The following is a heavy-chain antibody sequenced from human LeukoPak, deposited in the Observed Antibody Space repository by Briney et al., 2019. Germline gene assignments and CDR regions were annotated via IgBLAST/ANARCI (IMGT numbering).Heavy chain of an antibody. J-gene: IGHJ3*02. Sequence: ASVKVSCKAAGYTFNAYYIHWVRQAPGQGLEWMGLINPKTGDTNYAQNFQAWVTMTRDTSITTVYMELNRLTSDDTAVYYCARDFEMRWGEGAFDIWGQGTRVTVSP. D-gene: IGHD3-16*01. CDR2: INPKTGDT. CDR1: GYTFNAYY. V-gene: IGHV1-2*04. CDR3: ARDFEMRWGEGAFDI.